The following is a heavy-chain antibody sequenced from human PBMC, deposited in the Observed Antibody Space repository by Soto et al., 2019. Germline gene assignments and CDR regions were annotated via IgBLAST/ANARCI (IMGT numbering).Heavy chain of an antibody. CDR1: GFSFSSFA. Sequence: PGGSLRLSCAASGFSFSSFAMSWVRQAPGKGLEWVSTISGSGGSTFYADSVKGRFTISRDNSKNTLSVQMNSLRAEDTAVYYCAKDPRARSCVDSRGQGTLVTVS. CDR2: ISGSGGST. CDR3: AKDPRARSCVDS. V-gene: IGHV3-23*01. J-gene: IGHJ4*02.